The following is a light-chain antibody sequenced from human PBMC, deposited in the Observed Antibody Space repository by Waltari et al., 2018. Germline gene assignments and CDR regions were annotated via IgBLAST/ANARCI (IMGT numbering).Light chain of an antibody. Sequence: DIQLTQSPSSLSAFVGDRVSITCRESQTISTYLNWYQQKPGRAPILLIFAASTLQSGTPSRFGGSGSGTDFTLTISSLQREDFAIYYCQQGYSSPWTFGQGTKVEIK. CDR3: QQGYSSPWT. CDR2: AAS. V-gene: IGKV1-39*01. J-gene: IGKJ1*01. CDR1: QTISTY.